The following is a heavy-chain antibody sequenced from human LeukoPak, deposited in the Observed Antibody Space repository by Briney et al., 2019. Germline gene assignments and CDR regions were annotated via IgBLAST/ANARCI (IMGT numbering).Heavy chain of an antibody. Sequence: GGSLRLSCAASGFTFSSYSMNWVRQAPGKRLEWVSSIRSSSSYIYYADSVMGRFTISRDNAKNSLYLQMNSLRAEDTAVYYCASGFTYYYDSSGYYFDAFDIWGQGTMVTVSS. CDR2: IRSSSSYI. J-gene: IGHJ3*02. CDR1: GFTFSSYS. D-gene: IGHD3-22*01. CDR3: ASGFTYYYDSSGYYFDAFDI. V-gene: IGHV3-21*01.